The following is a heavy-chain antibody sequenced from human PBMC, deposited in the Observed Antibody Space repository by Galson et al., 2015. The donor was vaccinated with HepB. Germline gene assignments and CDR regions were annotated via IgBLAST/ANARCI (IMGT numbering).Heavy chain of an antibody. J-gene: IGHJ4*02. CDR1: GFTFSTYA. V-gene: IGHV3-30-3*01. CDR3: ARDSSSAVTLLDY. D-gene: IGHD4-23*01. Sequence: SLRLSCAASGFTFSTYAIQWVRRAPGKGLEWVAAISSDGSRQFYADSVRDRFTMSRDNSRNTLYQQLNSLRADDTAVYYCARDSSSAVTLLDYWGQGTLVTVSS. CDR2: ISSDGSRQ.